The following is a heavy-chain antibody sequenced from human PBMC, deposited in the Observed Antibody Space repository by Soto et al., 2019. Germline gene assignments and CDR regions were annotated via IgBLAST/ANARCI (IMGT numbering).Heavy chain of an antibody. D-gene: IGHD5-12*01. CDR2: IYYRGTT. Sequence: SETLSLTCTVSRDSISSSAYYWSWIRQHPEKGMEWMGYIYYRGTTYYNPSLKSRVTISVDTSKNQFSLKLSSVTAADTAVYYCARSHIVPRLFMYPYDYWGQGTLVTVSS. CDR3: ARSHIVPRLFMYPYDY. CDR1: RDSISSSAYY. V-gene: IGHV4-39*01. J-gene: IGHJ4*02.